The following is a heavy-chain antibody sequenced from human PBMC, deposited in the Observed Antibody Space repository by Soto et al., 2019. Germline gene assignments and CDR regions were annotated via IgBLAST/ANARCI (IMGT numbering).Heavy chain of an antibody. J-gene: IGHJ5*02. V-gene: IGHV3-48*03. D-gene: IGHD3-3*01. CDR2: ISSSGSTI. CDR1: GFTFSSYE. Sequence: EVQLVESGGGLVQPGGSLRLSCAASGFTFSSYEMNWVRQAPGKGLEWVSYISSSGSTIYYADSVKGRFTISRDNAKNSLYLQMNSLRAEDTAVYYCARENYDFNYGWFDPWGQGTLVTVSS. CDR3: ARENYDFNYGWFDP.